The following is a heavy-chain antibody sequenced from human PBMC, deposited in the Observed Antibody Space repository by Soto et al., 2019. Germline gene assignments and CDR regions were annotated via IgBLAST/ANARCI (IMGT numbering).Heavy chain of an antibody. CDR3: AKDSPLITMIWPGGFDI. J-gene: IGHJ3*02. Sequence: GGSLRLSCAASGFTFSTYGMHWVRQAPGKGLEWVASISGSGGSIYYADSVKGRCTISRDNSKNTLYLQVNSLRADDAAVYYCAKDSPLITMIWPGGFDIWGQGTMVTVSS. CDR2: ISGSGGSI. CDR1: GFTFSTYG. D-gene: IGHD3-22*01. V-gene: IGHV3-23*01.